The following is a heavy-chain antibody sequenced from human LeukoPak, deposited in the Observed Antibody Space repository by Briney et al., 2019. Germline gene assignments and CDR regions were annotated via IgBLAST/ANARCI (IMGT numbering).Heavy chain of an antibody. CDR2: IIPIFGTA. J-gene: IGHJ4*02. D-gene: IGHD2-2*01. CDR1: GGTFSSYA. CDR3: ARDCSSTSCYEY. V-gene: IGHV1-69*01. Sequence: GASVMVSCKASGGTFSSYAISWVRQAPGQGLEWMGGIIPIFGTANYAQRFQGRVTITADESTSTAYMELSSLRSEDTAVYYCARDCSSTSCYEYWGQGTLVTVSS.